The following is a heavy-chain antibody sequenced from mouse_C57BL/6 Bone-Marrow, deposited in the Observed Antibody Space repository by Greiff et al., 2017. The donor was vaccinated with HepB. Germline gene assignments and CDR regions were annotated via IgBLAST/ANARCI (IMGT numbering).Heavy chain of an antibody. Sequence: QQSCKASGYTFTSYWMHWVKQRPGRGLEWIGRIDPNSGGTKYNEKFKSKATLTVDKPSSTAYMQLSSLTSEDSAVYYCARSRVLSYYYAMDYWGQGTSVTVSS. J-gene: IGHJ4*01. CDR1: GYTFTSYW. CDR2: IDPNSGGT. CDR3: ARSRVLSYYYAMDY. V-gene: IGHV1-72*01.